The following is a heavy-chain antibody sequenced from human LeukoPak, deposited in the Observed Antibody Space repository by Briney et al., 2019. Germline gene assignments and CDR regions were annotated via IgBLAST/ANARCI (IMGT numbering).Heavy chain of an antibody. D-gene: IGHD5-12*01. CDR1: GGSVSSGGYY. Sequence: SETLSLTCTVSGGSVSSGGYYWSWIRQPPGKGLEWIGYIYYSGSTNYNPSLKSRVTISVDTSKNQFSLKLSSVTAADTAVYYCARDKGEWLRSRGTDAFDIWGQGTMVTVSS. V-gene: IGHV4-61*08. J-gene: IGHJ3*02. CDR3: ARDKGEWLRSRGTDAFDI. CDR2: IYYSGST.